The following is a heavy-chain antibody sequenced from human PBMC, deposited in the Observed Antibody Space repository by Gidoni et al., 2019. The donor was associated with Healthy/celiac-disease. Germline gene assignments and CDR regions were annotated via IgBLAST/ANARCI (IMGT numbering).Heavy chain of an antibody. CDR2: IIPIFGTA. D-gene: IGHD3-22*01. CDR3: ARPDQKPEYYYDSSGYYPQFDY. V-gene: IGHV1-69*01. CDR1: GGTFSSYA. J-gene: IGHJ4*02. Sequence: QVQLVQSGAEVKKPGSSVKVSCKASGGTFSSYAISWVRQAPGQGLEWMGGIIPIFGTANYAQKFQGRVTITADESTSTAYMELSSLRSEDTAVYYCARPDQKPEYYYDSSGYYPQFDYWGQGTLVTVSS.